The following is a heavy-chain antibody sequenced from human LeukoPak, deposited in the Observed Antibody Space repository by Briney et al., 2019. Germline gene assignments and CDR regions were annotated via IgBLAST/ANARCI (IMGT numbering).Heavy chain of an antibody. CDR1: GGSISSGSYY. J-gene: IGHJ4*02. CDR3: ARENGFRYDY. Sequence: PSETLSLTCTVSGGSISSGSYYWSWIRQPAGQGLEWIGRIYTSGSTTYNSSLKSRVTISLDTSKNHFSLRLSSVTAADTALYYCARENGFRYDYWGQGTLVTVSS. V-gene: IGHV4-61*02. CDR2: IYTSGST.